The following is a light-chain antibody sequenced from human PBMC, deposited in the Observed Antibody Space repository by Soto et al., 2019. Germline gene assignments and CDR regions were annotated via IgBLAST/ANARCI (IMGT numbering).Light chain of an antibody. V-gene: IGLV2-14*01. CDR2: EVS. J-gene: IGLJ1*01. CDR3: TSYTSDNTYV. Sequence: QSALTQPASVSGSPGQSITISFTGTSSDIGGYNYVSWYQQHPGKAPKLMIYEVSNRPSGVSNRFSGSKSGNTASLTISGLQADDESDYYCTSYTSDNTYVFGSGTKLTVL. CDR1: SSDIGGYNY.